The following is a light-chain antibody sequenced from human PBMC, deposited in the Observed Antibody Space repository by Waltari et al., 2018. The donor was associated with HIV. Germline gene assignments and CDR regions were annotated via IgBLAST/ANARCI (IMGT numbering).Light chain of an antibody. J-gene: IGLJ2*01. CDR2: SNN. Sequence: QSVLTQPPSASGTPGQRVTSSCSGSSSNIGRNTVNWYQQLPGTAPKLLIYSNNQRPAGVPDRFSGSKSGTSASLAISGLQSEDEADYYCAAWDDSLNGVVFGGGTKLTVL. CDR3: AAWDDSLNGVV. CDR1: SSNIGRNT. V-gene: IGLV1-44*01.